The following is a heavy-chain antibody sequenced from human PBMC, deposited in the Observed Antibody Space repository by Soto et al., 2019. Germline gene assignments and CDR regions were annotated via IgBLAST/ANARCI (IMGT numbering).Heavy chain of an antibody. CDR2: IYYSVST. J-gene: IGHJ5*02. V-gene: IGHV4-30-4*01. D-gene: IGHD5-18*01. Sequence: NPSETLSLTCTVSGGSISSGDYYWSWILHPPGKGLEWIGYIYYSVSTYYNPSLKSRVTISVDTSKNQFSLKLSSVTAADTAVYYCARDVATGYSYGYDVLSWCEPWGKG. CDR1: GGSISSGDYY. CDR3: ARDVATGYSYGYDVLSWCEP.